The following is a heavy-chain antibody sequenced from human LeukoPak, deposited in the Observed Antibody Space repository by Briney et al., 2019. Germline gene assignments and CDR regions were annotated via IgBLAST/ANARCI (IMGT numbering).Heavy chain of an antibody. CDR1: GFTFSSYG. Sequence: GRSLRLSCAASGFTFSSYGMHWVRKAPGKGLEWVAVIWYDGSNKYYADSVKGRFTISRDNSKNTLYLQMNSLRAEDTAVYYCAREGHIVVVTAIYFDYWGQGTLVTVSS. J-gene: IGHJ4*02. V-gene: IGHV3-33*01. CDR3: AREGHIVVVTAIYFDY. D-gene: IGHD2-21*02. CDR2: IWYDGSNK.